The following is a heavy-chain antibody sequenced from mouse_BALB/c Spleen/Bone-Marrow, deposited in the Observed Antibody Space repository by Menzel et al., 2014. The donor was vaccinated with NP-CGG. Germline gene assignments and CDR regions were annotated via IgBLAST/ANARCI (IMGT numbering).Heavy chain of an antibody. CDR1: GFYIKDTY. V-gene: IGHV14-3*02. CDR3: ASYRYAWYFDV. Sequence: EVQLQQSGAELVKPGASVKLSCTASGFYIKDTYMHWVKQRPEQGLEWIGRIDPANGNTKYDPKFQGKATITADTSSNTAYLQLSSLTSEDTAVYYCASYRYAWYFDVWGAGTPVTVSS. J-gene: IGHJ1*01. D-gene: IGHD2-14*01. CDR2: IDPANGNT.